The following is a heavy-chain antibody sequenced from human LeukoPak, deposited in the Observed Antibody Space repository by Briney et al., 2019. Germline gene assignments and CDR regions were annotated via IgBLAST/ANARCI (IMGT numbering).Heavy chain of an antibody. D-gene: IGHD3-10*01. J-gene: IGHJ3*02. CDR2: ITSSSSTI. Sequence: KPGGSLRLSCAASGFTFSSYNMNWVRQAPGKGLEWVSYITSSSSTIYYADSVKGRSTISRDNAKNSLYLQMNSLRAEDTAVYYCARARPSQYYYGSGSYAFDIWGQGTMVTVSS. CDR1: GFTFSSYN. V-gene: IGHV3-48*01. CDR3: ARARPSQYYYGSGSYAFDI.